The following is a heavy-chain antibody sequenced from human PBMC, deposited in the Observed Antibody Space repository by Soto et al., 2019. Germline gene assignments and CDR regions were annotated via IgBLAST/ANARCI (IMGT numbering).Heavy chain of an antibody. CDR2: IYYSGST. CDR1: GGSISSGGYY. J-gene: IGHJ6*02. D-gene: IGHD2-15*01. Sequence: PSETLSLTCTVSGGSISSGGYYWSWIRQHPGKGLEWIGYIYYSGSTYYNPSLKSRVTISVDTSKNQFSLKLSSVTAADTAVYYCARERRGLPTYYYYYYGMDVWGQGTTVTVSS. V-gene: IGHV4-31*03. CDR3: ARERRGLPTYYYYYYGMDV.